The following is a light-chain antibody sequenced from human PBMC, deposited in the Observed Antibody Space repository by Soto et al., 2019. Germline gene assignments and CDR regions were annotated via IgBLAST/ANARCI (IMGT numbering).Light chain of an antibody. V-gene: IGKV1-39*01. CDR3: QQGYTTLWT. J-gene: IGKJ1*01. CDR1: QPIGTS. CDR2: AAS. Sequence: DIQMTQSPSSLSASVGDTVTVTCRASQPIGTSLHWYQQKPGKAPKVLISAASRLQSGVPSRFSGSGSGTHFALTISNPQPEDFATYYCQQGYTTLWTFGQGTKVELK.